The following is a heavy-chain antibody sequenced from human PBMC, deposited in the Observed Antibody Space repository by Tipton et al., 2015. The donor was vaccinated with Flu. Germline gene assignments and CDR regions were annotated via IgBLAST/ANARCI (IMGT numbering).Heavy chain of an antibody. Sequence: SLRLSCAASGFTFDSYAMHWVRQAPGKGLEWVSGISWNSDIDYADSVKGRFTISRDNGKSLVYLQMDSLRVEDTATYYCARAGWGGYNSRASWGQGTQVIVSS. V-gene: IGHV3-9*01. CDR3: ARAGWGGYNSRAS. CDR1: GFTFDSYA. J-gene: IGHJ4*02. D-gene: IGHD5-24*01. CDR2: ISWNSDI.